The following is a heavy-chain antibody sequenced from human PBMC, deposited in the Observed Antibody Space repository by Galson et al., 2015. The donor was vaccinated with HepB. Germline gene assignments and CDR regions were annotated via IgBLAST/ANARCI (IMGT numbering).Heavy chain of an antibody. V-gene: IGHV6-1*01. J-gene: IGHJ3*02. Sequence: CAISGDSVFSNSAAWNWIRQSPSRGLEWLGRTYYRSKWHYDYAVSVKSRITINPDTSKNQFSLQLSSVTPEDTAVYYCASRKTDLGTYYNGFDAFDIWGQGTMVTVSS. CDR3: ASRKTDLGTYYNGFDAFDI. CDR2: TYYRSKWHY. CDR1: GDSVFSNSAA. D-gene: IGHD3-10*01.